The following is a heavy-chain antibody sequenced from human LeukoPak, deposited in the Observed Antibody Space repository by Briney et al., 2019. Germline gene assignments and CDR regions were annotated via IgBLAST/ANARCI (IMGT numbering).Heavy chain of an antibody. Sequence: GGSLRPSCAASGFTFSSYSMNWVRQAPGKGLEWVSSISSSSSYIYYADSVKGRFTISRDNAKNSLYLQMNSLRAEDTAVYYCARSLSGGYLDVWGKGTTVTVSS. J-gene: IGHJ6*04. CDR2: ISSSSSYI. CDR1: GFTFSSYS. CDR3: ARSLSGGYLDV. V-gene: IGHV3-21*01. D-gene: IGHD3-22*01.